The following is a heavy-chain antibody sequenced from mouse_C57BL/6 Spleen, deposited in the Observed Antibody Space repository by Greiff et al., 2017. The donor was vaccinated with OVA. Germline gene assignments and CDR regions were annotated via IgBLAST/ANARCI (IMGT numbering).Heavy chain of an antibody. Sequence: EVQLVESEGGLVQPGSSMKLSCTASGFTFSDYYMAWVRQVPEKGLEWVANINYDGSSTYYLDSLKSRFIISRDNAKNILYLQMSSLKSEDTATYYCARGYYGSEYFDVWGTGTTVTVSS. CDR1: GFTFSDYY. J-gene: IGHJ1*03. D-gene: IGHD1-1*01. CDR2: INYDGSST. V-gene: IGHV5-16*01. CDR3: ARGYYGSEYFDV.